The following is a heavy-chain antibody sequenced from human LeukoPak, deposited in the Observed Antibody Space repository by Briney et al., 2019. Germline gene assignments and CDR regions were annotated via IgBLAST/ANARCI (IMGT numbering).Heavy chain of an antibody. D-gene: IGHD3-22*01. J-gene: IGHJ1*01. V-gene: IGHV4-34*01. CDR2: INHSGST. CDR3: ARVGDSSGYYYGITEYLQH. Sequence: SETLSLTCAVYGGSFSGYYWSWIRQPPGKGLEWIGEINHSGSTNYNPSLKSRVTISVDTSKNQFSLKLSSVTAADTDVYYCARVGDSSGYYYGITEYLQHWGQGTLVTVSS. CDR1: GGSFSGYY.